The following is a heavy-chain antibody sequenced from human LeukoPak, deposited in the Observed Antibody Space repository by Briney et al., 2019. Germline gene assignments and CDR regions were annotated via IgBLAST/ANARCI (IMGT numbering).Heavy chain of an antibody. J-gene: IGHJ3*01. V-gene: IGHV1-2*02. CDR2: INPNSGGT. D-gene: IGHD5-12*01. CDR1: GYTFTGYY. Sequence: ASVRVSCKASGYTFTGYYMHWVRQAPGQGLEWMGWINPNSGGTNYAQKFQGRVTMTRDTSISTAYMELSRLRSDDTAVYYCARDSGYDFVQAPAWGQGTMVTVSS. CDR3: ARDSGYDFVQAPA.